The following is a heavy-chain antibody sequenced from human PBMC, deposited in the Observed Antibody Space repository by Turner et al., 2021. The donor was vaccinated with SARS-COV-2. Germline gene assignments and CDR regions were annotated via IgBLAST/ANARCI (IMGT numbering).Heavy chain of an antibody. D-gene: IGHD3-3*01. Sequence: QLQLQESGPGLVKPSETLSLTCTVSGGSISSSRYYWGWIRQPPGKGLEWIGSIYYSGSTNYNPSLKRRVTISVDTSKNQFSLKLSSVTAADTAVYYCAKLDYDFWSGYPDRGYFDLWGRGTLVTVSS. CDR1: GGSISSSRYY. CDR2: IYYSGST. J-gene: IGHJ2*01. CDR3: AKLDYDFWSGYPDRGYFDL. V-gene: IGHV4-39*01.